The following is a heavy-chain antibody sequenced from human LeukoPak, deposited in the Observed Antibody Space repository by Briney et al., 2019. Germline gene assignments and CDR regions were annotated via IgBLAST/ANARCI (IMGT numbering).Heavy chain of an antibody. CDR2: MIYGWST. CDR3: ARHTYSDYIVFNY. Sequence: PSETLSLTCTVSGGSISSYYWSWIRQPPGKGLEWIGYMIYGWSTNYNPSLKSRVTISTDTSKNQFSLKLSSVTAADTAVYYCARHTYSDYIVFNYWGQGTLVTVSS. J-gene: IGHJ4*02. V-gene: IGHV4-59*08. D-gene: IGHD4-11*01. CDR1: GGSISSYY.